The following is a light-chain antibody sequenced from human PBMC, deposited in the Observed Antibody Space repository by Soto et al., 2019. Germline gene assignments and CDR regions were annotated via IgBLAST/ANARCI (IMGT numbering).Light chain of an antibody. CDR2: DTS. J-gene: IGKJ5*01. CDR3: QQYGTSEII. CDR1: QSLTNSY. V-gene: IGKV3-20*01. Sequence: DIVLTQSPDTLSLSPGNRATLSCRASQSLTNSYIAWYQVEPGQAPRLLIYDTSSRATGIPDRFSGSGSGTDFTLTITRLEPEDFAVFYCQQYGTSEIIFGQGTRLEIK.